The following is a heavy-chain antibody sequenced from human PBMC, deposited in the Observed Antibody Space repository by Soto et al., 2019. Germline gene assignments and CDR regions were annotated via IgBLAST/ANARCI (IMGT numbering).Heavy chain of an antibody. CDR3: ARSNYGSGSAFDI. J-gene: IGHJ3*02. Sequence: QVQLQESGPGLVKPSQTLSLTCTVSGGSISSGGYYWSWIRQHPGKGLEWIGYIYYSGSTYYNPSLKSRVTISVDTSKNQFSLKLSSVTAADTAVSYCARSNYGSGSAFDIWGQGTMVTVSS. CDR1: GGSISSGGYY. V-gene: IGHV4-31*03. CDR2: IYYSGST. D-gene: IGHD3-10*01.